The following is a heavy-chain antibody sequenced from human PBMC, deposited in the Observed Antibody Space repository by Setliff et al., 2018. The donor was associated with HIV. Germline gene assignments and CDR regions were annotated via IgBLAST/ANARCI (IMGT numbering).Heavy chain of an antibody. Sequence: SETLSLTCTVTGDSISSSVYYWGWVRQPPGKGLEWIGTIYYTGSTYYNPSLRSRVTISVDTSKNQFSLKLSSVTAADTAVYYCARSKKRGDYYYYYYYMDVWGKGTTVTVSS. CDR3: ARSKKRGDYYYYYYYMDV. D-gene: IGHD3-16*01. CDR1: GDSISSSVYY. J-gene: IGHJ6*03. CDR2: IYYTGST. V-gene: IGHV4-39*07.